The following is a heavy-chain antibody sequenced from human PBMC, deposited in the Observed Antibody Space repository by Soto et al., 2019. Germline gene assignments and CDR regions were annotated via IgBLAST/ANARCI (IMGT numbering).Heavy chain of an antibody. CDR2: IHYNGNT. D-gene: IGHD5-12*01. CDR1: GGSISSGGYS. Sequence: SETLSLTCAVSGGSISSGGYSWSWIRQPPGKGLEWIGNIHYNGNTKYSPSLKSRVTMSVDTSKNHFSLRLISVTAADTAIYFCAREGNLGRWLQPLDFWGQGTLVTVSS. CDR3: AREGNLGRWLQPLDF. J-gene: IGHJ4*02. V-gene: IGHV4-61*03.